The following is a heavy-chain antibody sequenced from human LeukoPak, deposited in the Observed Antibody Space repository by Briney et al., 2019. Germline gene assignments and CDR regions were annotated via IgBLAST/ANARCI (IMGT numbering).Heavy chain of an antibody. V-gene: IGHV4-34*01. CDR3: ARVGGSGWPRGKFDY. CDR2: INHSGST. Sequence: PGGSLRLSCAASGFTVSSNYMSWIRQPPGKGLEWIGEINHSGSTNYNPSLKSRVTISVDTSKNQFSLRLSSVTAADTAVYYCARVGGSGWPRGKFDYWGQGTLVTVSS. D-gene: IGHD6-19*01. CDR1: GFTVSSNY. J-gene: IGHJ4*02.